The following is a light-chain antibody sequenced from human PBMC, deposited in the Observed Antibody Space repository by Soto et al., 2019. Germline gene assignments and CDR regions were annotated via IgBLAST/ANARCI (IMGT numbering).Light chain of an antibody. CDR1: QSIDSF. CDR2: AAS. V-gene: IGKV1-39*01. CDR3: QQSSSPPYT. Sequence: DIQMTQSPSSLSASIGDSVTITCRASQSIDSFLNWYQLKPGKAPNLLIYAASSLQSGVPSRFRGSRSGTDFTLTITSLQPEDFATYCCQQSSSPPYTFGQGTRLEIK. J-gene: IGKJ2*01.